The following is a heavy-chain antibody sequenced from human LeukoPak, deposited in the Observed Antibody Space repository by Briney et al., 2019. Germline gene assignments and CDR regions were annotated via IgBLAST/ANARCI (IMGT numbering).Heavy chain of an antibody. Sequence: GASVKVSCKASGYTFTSYGISWVRQAPGQGLEWMGWISAYNGNTNYAQKLQGRVTMTTDTSTSTAYMELSRLRSDDTAVYYCARVCGSIRCEGDDAFDIWGQGTMVTVSS. J-gene: IGHJ3*02. CDR1: GYTFTSYG. CDR2: ISAYNGNT. D-gene: IGHD2-2*01. CDR3: ARVCGSIRCEGDDAFDI. V-gene: IGHV1-18*01.